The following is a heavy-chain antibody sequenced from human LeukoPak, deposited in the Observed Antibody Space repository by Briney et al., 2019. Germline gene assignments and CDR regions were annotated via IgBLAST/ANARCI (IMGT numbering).Heavy chain of an antibody. Sequence: GGSLRLSCAASGFTFSSYGMHWVRQAPGKGLEWVAFIRYDGSNKYYADSVKGRFTISRDNAKNTLYLQMNSLRAEDTAVYYCARVGTYYYDSSGYRHDAFDIWGQGTMVTVSS. CDR1: GFTFSSYG. CDR3: ARVGTYYYDSSGYRHDAFDI. J-gene: IGHJ3*02. V-gene: IGHV3-30*02. D-gene: IGHD3-22*01. CDR2: IRYDGSNK.